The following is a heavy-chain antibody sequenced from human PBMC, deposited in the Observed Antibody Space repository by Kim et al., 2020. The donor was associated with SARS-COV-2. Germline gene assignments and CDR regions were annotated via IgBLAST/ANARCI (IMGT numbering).Heavy chain of an antibody. CDR1: GFTFSSYG. V-gene: IGHV3-33*01. D-gene: IGHD3-22*01. Sequence: GGSLRLSCAASGFTFSSYGMHWVRQAPGKGLEWVAVIWYDGSNKYYADSVKDRFTISRDNSKNTLHLQMNSLRAEDTAVYYCARDPYDYDSSGYLFDYWGQGTLVTVSS. J-gene: IGHJ4*02. CDR2: IWYDGSNK. CDR3: ARDPYDYDSSGYLFDY.